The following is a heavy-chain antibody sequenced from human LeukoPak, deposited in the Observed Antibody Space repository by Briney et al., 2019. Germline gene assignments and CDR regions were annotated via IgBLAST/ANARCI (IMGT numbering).Heavy chain of an antibody. D-gene: IGHD2-15*01. CDR3: ARQRRYCSGDNCYQRTFDY. CDR1: GFTFSSYG. CDR2: ISYDGSNK. Sequence: GGSLRLSCAASGFTFSSYGMHWVRQAPGKGLEWVAVISYDGSNKYYADSVKGRFTISRDNAKNSLYLQMNSLRAEDTAVYYCARQRRYCSGDNCYQRTFDYWGQGTLVTVSS. V-gene: IGHV3-30*12. J-gene: IGHJ4*02.